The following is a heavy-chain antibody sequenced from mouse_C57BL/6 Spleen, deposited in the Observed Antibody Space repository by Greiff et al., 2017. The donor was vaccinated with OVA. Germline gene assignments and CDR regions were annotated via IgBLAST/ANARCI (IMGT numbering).Heavy chain of an antibody. V-gene: IGHV5-17*01. Sequence: EVHLLQSGGGLVKPGASLKLSCTASGFTFSDYGMHWVRQAPEKGLEWVAYISSGSSTIYYADTVKGRCTISRDNAKNTLFLQMTSRRSEDTAFYCCASQRDHDSYPMDYWCQGTSFIVSS. CDR2: ISSGSSTI. J-gene: IGHJ4*01. CDR3: ASQRDHDSYPMDY. CDR1: GFTFSDYG. D-gene: IGHD2-4*01.